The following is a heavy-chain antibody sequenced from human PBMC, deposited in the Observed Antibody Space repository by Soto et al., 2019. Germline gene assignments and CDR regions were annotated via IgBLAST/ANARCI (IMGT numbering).Heavy chain of an antibody. CDR2: IIPILGIT. Sequence: QVQLVQSGAEVRKPGSSVKVSCKASGSTFSSYTVNWVRQAPGQGLEWIGRIIPILGITNCARRFQGRVTITADRSTNTAYMELTSLTSEDTAVYYCARRRYCGADCYSKFYYGMDVWGQGTTVTVSS. CDR3: ARRRYCGADCYSKFYYGMDV. D-gene: IGHD2-21*02. CDR1: GSTFSSYT. J-gene: IGHJ6*02. V-gene: IGHV1-69*02.